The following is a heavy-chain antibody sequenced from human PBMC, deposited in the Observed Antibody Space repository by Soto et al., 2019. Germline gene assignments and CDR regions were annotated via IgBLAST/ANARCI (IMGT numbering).Heavy chain of an antibody. J-gene: IGHJ4*02. CDR1: GVSLTSGNW. V-gene: IGHV4-4*02. D-gene: IGHD3-10*01. Sequence: SETLSLTCAVSGVSLTSGNWWTWVRRSPQRGLEYIGEIFHDGTANYYPSFERRVAMSVDTSRNQFSLKLTSVTAADTAVYFCARLVYDTRLNYMYFDFWGPGTLVTVSS. CDR2: IFHDGTA. CDR3: ARLVYDTRLNYMYFDF.